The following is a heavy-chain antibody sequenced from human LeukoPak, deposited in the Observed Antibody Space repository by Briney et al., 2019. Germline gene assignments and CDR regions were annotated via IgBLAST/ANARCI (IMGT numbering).Heavy chain of an antibody. CDR1: GYTFTSYG. V-gene: IGHV1-18*01. Sequence: GASVKVSCKASGYTFTSYGISWVRQAPGQGLEWMGWISAYNGNTNYAQKLQSRVTMTTDTSTSTAYMELRSLRSDDTAVYYCARDEDDYVWGSPFDYWGQGTLVTVSS. CDR2: ISAYNGNT. CDR3: ARDEDDYVWGSPFDY. J-gene: IGHJ4*02. D-gene: IGHD3-16*01.